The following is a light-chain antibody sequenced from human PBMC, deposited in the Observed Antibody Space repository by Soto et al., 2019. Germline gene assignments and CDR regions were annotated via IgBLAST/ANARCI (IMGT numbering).Light chain of an antibody. CDR3: MQAIQTPWT. J-gene: IGKJ1*01. V-gene: IGKV2-28*01. CDR1: QSLLHSNGYNY. CDR2: LGS. Sequence: DIVMTQSPLSLPVTPGEPASISCRSSQSLLHSNGYNYLDWYLQKPGQSPQLLIYLGSNRASGVPDRFSGRGSGTDFTLKISRVEAEDIGVYYCMQAIQTPWTCGQGTKVETK.